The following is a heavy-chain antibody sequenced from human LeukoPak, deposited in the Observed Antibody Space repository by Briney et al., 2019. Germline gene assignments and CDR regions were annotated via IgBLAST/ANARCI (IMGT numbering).Heavy chain of an antibody. CDR2: TSYDGSNK. J-gene: IGHJ4*02. V-gene: IGHV3-30*04. CDR3: ARGRPAAGQSFFDY. CDR1: GFTFSSYA. Sequence: GGSLRLSCAASGFTFSSYAMHWVRQAPGKGLEWVAVTSYDGSNKYYADSVKGRFTISRDNSKNTLYLQMNSLRAEDTAVYYCARGRPAAGQSFFDYWGQGTLVTVSP. D-gene: IGHD6-13*01.